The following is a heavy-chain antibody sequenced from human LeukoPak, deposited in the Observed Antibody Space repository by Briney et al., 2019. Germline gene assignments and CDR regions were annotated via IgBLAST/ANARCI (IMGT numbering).Heavy chain of an antibody. V-gene: IGHV4-34*01. CDR3: ARAQHKDFKDRVLRFLEWLVRSRTPFY. CDR2: INHSGST. D-gene: IGHD3-3*01. Sequence: MPSETLSLTCAVYGGSFSGYYWSWIRQPPGKGLEWVGVINHSGSTNYNPSLKSRVTISVDTSKNQFSLKLSSVTAADTAVYYCARAQHKDFKDRVLRFLEWLVRSRTPFYWGQGTLVTVSS. J-gene: IGHJ4*02. CDR1: GGSFSGYY.